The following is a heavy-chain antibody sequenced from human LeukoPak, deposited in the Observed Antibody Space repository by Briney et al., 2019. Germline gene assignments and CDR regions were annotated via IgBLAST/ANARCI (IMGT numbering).Heavy chain of an antibody. Sequence: ASVKVSCKASGYTFTGFYMHWVRQAPGQGLEGMGWINPNSADTDYAQKFLGRVTMTRDMSISTIYMELTRLRSDDTALYYCARWDGYSSSPDYWGQGTLVTVSS. CDR2: INPNSADT. V-gene: IGHV1-2*02. CDR3: ARWDGYSSSPDY. CDR1: GYTFTGFY. J-gene: IGHJ4*02. D-gene: IGHD6-13*01.